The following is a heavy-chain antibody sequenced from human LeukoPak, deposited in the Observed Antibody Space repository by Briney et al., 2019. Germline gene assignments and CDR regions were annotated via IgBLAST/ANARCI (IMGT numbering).Heavy chain of an antibody. D-gene: IGHD4-17*01. CDR1: GGSISSGSYY. J-gene: IGHJ4*02. CDR3: ARAAPDYGDYLFDY. CDR2: IYTSGST. V-gene: IGHV4-61*02. Sequence: PSETLSLTCTVSGGSISSGSYYWSWIRQPAGKGLEWIGRIYTSGSTNYNPSLKSRVTISVDTSKNQFSLKLSSVTAADTAVYYCARAAPDYGDYLFDYWGQGTLVTVSS.